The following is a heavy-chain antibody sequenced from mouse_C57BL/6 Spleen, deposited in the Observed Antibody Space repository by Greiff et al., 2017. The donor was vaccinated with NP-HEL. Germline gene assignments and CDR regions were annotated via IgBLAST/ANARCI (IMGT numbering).Heavy chain of an antibody. CDR3: ARSGDGGSCTGDD. V-gene: IGHV1-82*01. Sequence: QVQLQQSGPELVKPGASVKISCKASGYAFSSSWMNWVQQRPGKGLEWIGRIYPGDGDTNYNGKFKGKATLSADKSSSTAYMQLSSLTSEDSAVYFCARSGDGGSCTGDDWGQGTSVTVAS. D-gene: IGHD2-3*01. J-gene: IGHJ4*01. CDR1: GYAFSSSW. CDR2: IYPGDGDT.